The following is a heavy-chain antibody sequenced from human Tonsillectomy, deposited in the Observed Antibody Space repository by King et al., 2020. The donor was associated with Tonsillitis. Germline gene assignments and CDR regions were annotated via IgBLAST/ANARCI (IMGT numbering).Heavy chain of an antibody. D-gene: IGHD6-19*01. CDR2: ISSSSSYT. V-gene: IGHV3-11*05. CDR3: ARDRRGSGWYTPATDY. CDR1: GFTFSDYY. Sequence: VQLVESGGGLVKPGGSLRLSCAASGFTFSDYYMTWIRQAPGKGLEWSSYISSSSSYTYYSDSVQGRFTISRDNAKNSLYLQMSSLRAEDTAVYYCARDRRGSGWYTPATDYWGQGTLVTVSS. J-gene: IGHJ4*02.